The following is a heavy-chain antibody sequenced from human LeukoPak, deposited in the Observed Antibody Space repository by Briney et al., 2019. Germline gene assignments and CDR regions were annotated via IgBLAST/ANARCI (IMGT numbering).Heavy chain of an antibody. CDR2: ISGIGGST. D-gene: IGHD2-15*01. CDR1: GFTFSSYA. CDR3: AKDARMGPRRKPYYFDY. J-gene: IGHJ4*02. Sequence: GGSLRLSCAASGFTFSSYAMSWVRQAPGKGLECVSAISGIGGSTYYADSVKGRFTISRDNSKNTLYLQMNSLRAEDTAVYYCAKDARMGPRRKPYYFDYWGQGTLVTVSS. V-gene: IGHV3-23*01.